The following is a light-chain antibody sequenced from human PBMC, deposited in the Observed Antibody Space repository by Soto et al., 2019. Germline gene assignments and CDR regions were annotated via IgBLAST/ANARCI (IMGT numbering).Light chain of an antibody. J-gene: IGLJ2*01. CDR2: DVS. CDR3: SSYTSSDTLVL. V-gene: IGLV2-14*03. CDR1: SSDVGDYDY. Sequence: QSVLTQPASVSGSPGQSITISCTGTSSDVGDYDYVSWYQQHPGKAPKLMIYDVSNRPSGVSNRFSGSKSGNTASLTISGLQAEDDADYYCSSYTSSDTLVLFGGGTQLTVL.